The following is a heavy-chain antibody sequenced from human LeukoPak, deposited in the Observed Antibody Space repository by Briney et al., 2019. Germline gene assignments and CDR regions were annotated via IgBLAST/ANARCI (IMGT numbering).Heavy chain of an antibody. V-gene: IGHV1-8*01. J-gene: IGHJ4*02. Sequence: ASVKVSCKASGYTFTSYDINWVRQATGQGLEWMGWMNPNSGNTGYAQKFQGRVTMTEDTSTDTAYMELSSLRSEDTAVYYCATDRGITMVRGVISPFDYWGQGTLVTVSS. CDR2: MNPNSGNT. D-gene: IGHD3-10*01. CDR3: ATDRGITMVRGVISPFDY. CDR1: GYTFTSYD.